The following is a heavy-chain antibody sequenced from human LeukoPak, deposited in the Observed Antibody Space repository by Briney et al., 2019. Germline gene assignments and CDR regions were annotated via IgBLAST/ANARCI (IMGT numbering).Heavy chain of an antibody. V-gene: IGHV3-23*01. CDR2: ISGSGGST. D-gene: IGHD6-13*01. CDR1: GFTFSSYA. Sequence: GGSLRLSCAASGFTFSSYAMSWVRQAPGKGLEWVSAISGSGGSTYYADSVKGRFTISRDNSKNTLYLQMNSLRAEDTAVYYCAKGASSSWYRGLSYFDYWGQGTLVTVSS. J-gene: IGHJ4*02. CDR3: AKGASSSWYRGLSYFDY.